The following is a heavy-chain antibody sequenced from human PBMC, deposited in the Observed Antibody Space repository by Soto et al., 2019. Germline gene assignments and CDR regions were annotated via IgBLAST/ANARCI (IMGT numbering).Heavy chain of an antibody. J-gene: IGHJ5*02. CDR1: GGSFSGYY. CDR2: INHSGST. Sequence: QVQLQQWGAGLLKPSETLSLSCAVYGGSFSGYYWSWIRQPPGKGLEWIGEINHSGSTYYNPSLKSRVTISVDTSKNQFSLKLSSVTAADTAVYYCARRVLRYFDWLFDHKARFDPWGQGTLVTVSS. D-gene: IGHD3-9*01. CDR3: ARRVLRYFDWLFDHKARFDP. V-gene: IGHV4-34*01.